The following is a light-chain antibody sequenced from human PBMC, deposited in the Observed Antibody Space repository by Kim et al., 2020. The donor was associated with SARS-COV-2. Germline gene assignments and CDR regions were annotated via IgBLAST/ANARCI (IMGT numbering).Light chain of an antibody. J-gene: IGLJ1*01. CDR3: SSYAGTKTV. CDR2: EVN. Sequence: PGQSVTISCTGTSSDVGGYNSVSWYQQHPGKAPKLIISEVNKRPSGVPDRFSGSKSGNTASLTVSGLQAEDEADYYCSSYAGTKTVFGSGTKVTVL. V-gene: IGLV2-8*01. CDR1: SSDVGGYNS.